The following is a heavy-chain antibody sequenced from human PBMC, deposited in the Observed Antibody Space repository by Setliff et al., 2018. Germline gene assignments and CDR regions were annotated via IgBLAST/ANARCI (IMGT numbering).Heavy chain of an antibody. J-gene: IGHJ4*02. CDR1: GYTFNNYG. D-gene: IGHD2-2*01. CDR3: ERLVRYCSTTSCQRTSGDDF. V-gene: IGHV1-18*01. Sequence: ASVKVSCKASGYTFNNYGIIWVRQAPGQGLEWMGWIGAYTGNTNYAQKFQGRVTMTTDTSTSTAYMELRSLRSDDTAVYYCERLVRYCSTTSCQRTSGDDFWGLGTLVTVSS. CDR2: IGAYTGNT.